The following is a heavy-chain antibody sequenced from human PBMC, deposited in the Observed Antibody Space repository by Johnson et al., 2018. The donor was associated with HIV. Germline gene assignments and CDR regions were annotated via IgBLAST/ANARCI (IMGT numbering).Heavy chain of an antibody. Sequence: VQLVESGGGLVQPGGSLRLSCAASGFTFSNYAMNWVRQAPGKGLEWVSTISGSGGTTYYADSVKGRFTISRDNSKNTLYLQMHSLRAEDTAVYYCAKDVDSSRWWRAFDMWGQGTMVSVSS. J-gene: IGHJ3*02. CDR3: AKDVDSSRWWRAFDM. CDR1: GFTFSNYA. D-gene: IGHD6-13*01. V-gene: IGHV3-23*04. CDR2: ISGSGGTT.